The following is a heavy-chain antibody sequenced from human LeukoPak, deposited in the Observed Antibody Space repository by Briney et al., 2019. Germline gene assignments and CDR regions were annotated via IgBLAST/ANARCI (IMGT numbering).Heavy chain of an antibody. CDR3: VRDFDWGPDY. Sequence: ASVKVSCKASGFTFTDHYLHWVRQVPGQGLEWMGWINGKSGATFYAQKFQGRITVTRGTSISTMYLEVNSLTTDDTAVYYCVRDFDWGPDYWGQGTLVAVSS. V-gene: IGHV1-2*02. J-gene: IGHJ4*02. CDR1: GFTFTDHY. CDR2: INGKSGAT. D-gene: IGHD3-9*01.